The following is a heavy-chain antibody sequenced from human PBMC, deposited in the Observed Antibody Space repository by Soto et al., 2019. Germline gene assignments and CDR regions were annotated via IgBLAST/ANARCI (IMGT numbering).Heavy chain of an antibody. CDR3: ARQIYDTDTGPNFQYYFDS. Sequence: GEALKISCKGSGYSFAGYWITWVRQKPGKGLEWMGRIDPSDSQTYYSPSFRGHVTVSVTKSITTVFLQWSSLRASDTAMYYCARQIYDTDTGPNFQYYFDSWGQGTPVTVSS. D-gene: IGHD5-18*01. CDR1: GYSFAGYW. V-gene: IGHV5-10-1*01. CDR2: IDPSDSQT. J-gene: IGHJ4*02.